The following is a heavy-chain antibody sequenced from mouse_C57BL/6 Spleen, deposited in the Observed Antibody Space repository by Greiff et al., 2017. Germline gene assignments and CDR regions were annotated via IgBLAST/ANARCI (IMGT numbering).Heavy chain of an antibody. CDR1: GYTFTDYY. CDR3: ARDYDYGFDY. J-gene: IGHJ2*01. CDR2: INPYNGGT. V-gene: IGHV1-19*01. D-gene: IGHD2-4*01. Sequence: EVQLQQSGPVLVKPGASVKMSCKASGYTFTDYYMNWVKQSHGKSLEWIGVINPYNGGTIYNQKFKGKATLTVDKSSSTAYMELNSLTSEDSAVYYCARDYDYGFDYWGQGTTLTVSS.